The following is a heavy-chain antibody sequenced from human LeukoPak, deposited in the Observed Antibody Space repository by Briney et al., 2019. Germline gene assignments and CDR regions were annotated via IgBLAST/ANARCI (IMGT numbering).Heavy chain of an antibody. CDR2: ISGSGGST. CDR3: AKVRWELLTTSFDY. V-gene: IGHV3-23*01. J-gene: IGHJ4*02. Sequence: PGGSLRLSCAASGFTFSRYVMSWVRQAPGKGLEWISAISGSGGSTYHADSVKGRFTISRDNSKNTLYLQMNSLRAEDTAIYYCAKVRWELLTTSFDYWGQGTLVTVSS. D-gene: IGHD1-26*01. CDR1: GFTFSRYV.